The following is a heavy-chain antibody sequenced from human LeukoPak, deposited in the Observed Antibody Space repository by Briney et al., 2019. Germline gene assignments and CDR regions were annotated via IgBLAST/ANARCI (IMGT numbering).Heavy chain of an antibody. CDR2: IAFDGGNI. D-gene: IGHD3-22*01. CDR3: ARDYYENSIYYSYFFDY. J-gene: IGHJ4*02. CDR1: GFTFHNYP. V-gene: IGHV3-30*04. Sequence: GGSLRLSCAASGFTFHNYPMHWVRQAPGKGLGWVAVIAFDGGNIYYADSVKGRFTISRDNSKNTLYLQLHSLRAEDTAVYYCARDYYENSIYYSYFFDYWGQGTLVTVSS.